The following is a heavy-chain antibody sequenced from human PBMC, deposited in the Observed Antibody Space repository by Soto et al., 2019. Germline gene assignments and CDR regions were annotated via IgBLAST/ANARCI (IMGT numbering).Heavy chain of an antibody. CDR1: GFTFSSYG. D-gene: IGHD2-15*01. J-gene: IGHJ6*02. Sequence: QVQLVESGGGVVQPGRSLRLSCAASGFTFSSYGMHWVRQAPGKGLEWVAVIWYDGSNKYYADSVKGRFTISRDNSKNTLYLQMNSLRAEDTAVYYCARVNCSGGSCPVGYYYYYGMDVWGQGTTVTVSS. V-gene: IGHV3-33*01. CDR3: ARVNCSGGSCPVGYYYYYGMDV. CDR2: IWYDGSNK.